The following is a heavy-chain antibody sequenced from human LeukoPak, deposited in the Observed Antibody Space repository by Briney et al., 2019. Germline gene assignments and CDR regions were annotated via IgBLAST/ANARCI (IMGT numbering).Heavy chain of an antibody. CDR3: ARVCTSCYYAFDI. D-gene: IGHD2-2*01. CDR2: IIPIFGTA. V-gene: IGHV1-69*13. J-gene: IGHJ3*02. Sequence: GASVKVSCKASGYTFTSYGISWVRQAPGQGLEWMGGIIPIFGTANYAQKFQGRVTITADESTSTAYMELSSLRSEDTAVYYCARVCTSCYYAFDIWGQGTMVTVSS. CDR1: GYTFTSYG.